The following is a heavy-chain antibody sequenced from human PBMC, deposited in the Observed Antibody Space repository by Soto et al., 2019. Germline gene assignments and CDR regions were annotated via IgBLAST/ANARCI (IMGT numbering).Heavy chain of an antibody. D-gene: IGHD5-12*01. CDR2: IIPTIGTT. CDR3: ARDLGSGYDPGDY. Sequence: QVQLVQSGAEVKKPGSSVKVSCKASGDTFTIFAISWVRQAPGQGLEWMGGIIPTIGTTNYAQRFQGRITIAGEESTGPAYMELSSLKSEDTAVYYCARDLGSGYDPGDYWGQGTLVTVSS. J-gene: IGHJ4*02. V-gene: IGHV1-69*12. CDR1: GDTFTIFA.